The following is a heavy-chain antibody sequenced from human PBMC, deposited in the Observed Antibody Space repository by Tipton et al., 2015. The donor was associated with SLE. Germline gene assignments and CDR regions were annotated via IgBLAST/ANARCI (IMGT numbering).Heavy chain of an antibody. CDR1: GFTFSSYW. V-gene: IGHV3-7*04. CDR3: ARGLGSSSDY. J-gene: IGHJ4*02. Sequence: GSLRLSCAASGFTFSSYWMSWVRQAPGKGLEWVANIKQDGSEKYYVDSVKGRFTISRDNAKHSLYLQMSSLRVDDTAIYYCARGLGSSSDYWGQGTLVTVSS. D-gene: IGHD2-2*01. CDR2: IKQDGSEK.